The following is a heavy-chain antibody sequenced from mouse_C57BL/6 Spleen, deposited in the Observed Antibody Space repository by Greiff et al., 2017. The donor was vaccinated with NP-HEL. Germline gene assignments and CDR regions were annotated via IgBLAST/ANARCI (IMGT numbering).Heavy chain of an antibody. Sequence: QVQLQQPGAELVKPGASVKMSCKASGYTFTSYWITWVKQRPGQGLEWIGDIYPGSGSTNYNEKFKSKATLTVDTSSSTAYMQLSSLTSEDSAVYYCAREIYYGNYIDYWGQGTTLTVSS. CDR2: IYPGSGST. J-gene: IGHJ2*01. CDR3: AREIYYGNYIDY. D-gene: IGHD2-1*01. V-gene: IGHV1-55*01. CDR1: GYTFTSYW.